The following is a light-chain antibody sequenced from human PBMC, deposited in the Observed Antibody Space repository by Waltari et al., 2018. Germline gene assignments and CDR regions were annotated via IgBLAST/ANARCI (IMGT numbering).Light chain of an antibody. J-gene: IGKJ1*01. V-gene: IGKV1-5*03. CDR2: TSS. CDR3: QQYYSYPRT. Sequence: DIQMTQSPSTLSASVGDRVTITCRASLGIRSWLAWYQQKPGKAPNLLVSTSSTLETGVPSRFSGSGSGTESTLTISSLQPDDFATYYCQQYYSYPRTFGQGTKVEIK. CDR1: LGIRSW.